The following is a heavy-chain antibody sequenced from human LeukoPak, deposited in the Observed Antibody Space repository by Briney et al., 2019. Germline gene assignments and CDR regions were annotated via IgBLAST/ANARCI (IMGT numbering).Heavy chain of an antibody. J-gene: IGHJ4*02. CDR3: ARPSPFGVVTRYYFDY. CDR2: ISAYNGNT. V-gene: IGHV1-18*01. D-gene: IGHD3-3*01. CDR1: GYTFTSYG. Sequence: ASVKVSCKASGYTFTSYGISWVRQAPGQGLEWMGWISAYNGNTSYAQKLQGRVTMTTDTSTSTAYMELRSLRSDDTAVYYCARPSPFGVVTRYYFDYWGQGTLVTVSS.